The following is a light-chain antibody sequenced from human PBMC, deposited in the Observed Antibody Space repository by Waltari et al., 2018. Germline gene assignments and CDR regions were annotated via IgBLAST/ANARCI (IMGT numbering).Light chain of an antibody. Sequence: QSALTQPASVSGSPGQSITISCTGTSSDIGRYNHVSWYQQHSGKAPKLLIYDVSNRPSGVSYRFSGSRSGNTASLTISGLQADDEADYFCSSWTGTSTLVLFGGGTRLTVL. CDR2: DVS. V-gene: IGLV2-14*03. J-gene: IGLJ2*01. CDR3: SSWTGTSTLVL. CDR1: SSDIGRYNH.